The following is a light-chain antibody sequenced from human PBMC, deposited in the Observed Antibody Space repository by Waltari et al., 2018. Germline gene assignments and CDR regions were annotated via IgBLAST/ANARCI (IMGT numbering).Light chain of an antibody. V-gene: IGLV6-57*01. CDR1: SGSIARNY. CDR2: EDD. CDR3: QSYDSPNHWV. J-gene: IGLJ3*02. Sequence: NLMLTQPHSVSESPGNTVTISCTRRSGSIARNYVPWYQQRPGSSPTIVIYEDDQRPSGVPDRFSGSIDTSSNSASLTISGLKTEDEADYYCQSYDSPNHWVFGGGTKLTVL.